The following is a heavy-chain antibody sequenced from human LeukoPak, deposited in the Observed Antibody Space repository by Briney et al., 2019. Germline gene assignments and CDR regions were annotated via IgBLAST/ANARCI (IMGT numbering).Heavy chain of an antibody. V-gene: IGHV1-18*04. Sequence: ASVKVSCKASGYTFTSYGISWERQAPGQGLEWMGWISAYNGNTNYAQKLQGRVTMTTDTSTSTAYMELRSLRSDDTAVYYCARDQIQLWLGDYWGQGTLVTVSS. CDR1: GYTFTSYG. D-gene: IGHD5-18*01. CDR2: ISAYNGNT. CDR3: ARDQIQLWLGDY. J-gene: IGHJ4*02.